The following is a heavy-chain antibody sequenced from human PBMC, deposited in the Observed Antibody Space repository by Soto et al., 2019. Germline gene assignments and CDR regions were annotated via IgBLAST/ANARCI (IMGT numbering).Heavy chain of an antibody. Sequence: QVQLQESGPGLVKPSETLSLTCTVSGDSISSYYWSWIRQPAGKGLEWIGRIYISGSTDYNPSLKSRVGMSVDRSKNQFSLKLTSVTAADTAVYYCVRDCSGGGCYSDYGMDVWGQGTTVTVSS. J-gene: IGHJ6*02. CDR1: GDSISSYY. D-gene: IGHD2-15*01. CDR2: IYISGST. V-gene: IGHV4-4*07. CDR3: VRDCSGGGCYSDYGMDV.